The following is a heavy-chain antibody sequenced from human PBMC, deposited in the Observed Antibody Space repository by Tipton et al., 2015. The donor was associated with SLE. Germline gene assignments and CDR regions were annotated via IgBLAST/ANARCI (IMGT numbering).Heavy chain of an antibody. CDR1: GFTFSSYS. J-gene: IGHJ4*02. Sequence: SLRLSCAASGFTFSSYSMNWVRQAPGKGLEWVSSISSSSSYIYYADSVKGRFTISRENAKNSLYLQMNSLRAGDTAVYYCASLDPLTGSFDYWGQGTLVTVSS. V-gene: IGHV3-21*01. CDR3: ASLDPLTGSFDY. D-gene: IGHD1-20*01. CDR2: ISSSSSYI.